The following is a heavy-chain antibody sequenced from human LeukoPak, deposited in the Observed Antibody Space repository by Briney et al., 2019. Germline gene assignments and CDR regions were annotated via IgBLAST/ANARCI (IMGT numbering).Heavy chain of an antibody. CDR3: AKDHSGEYYFDY. D-gene: IGHD3-10*01. V-gene: IGHV3-74*01. CDR2: INFDGSST. CDR1: GFTFSSHW. J-gene: IGHJ4*02. Sequence: GGSLRLSCTASGFTFSSHWMHWVRQAPGKGLVWVSRINFDGSSTNYADSVKGRFTISRDNSKNTLYLQMDSLRAEDTAIYYCAKDHSGEYYFDYWGQGTLVTVSS.